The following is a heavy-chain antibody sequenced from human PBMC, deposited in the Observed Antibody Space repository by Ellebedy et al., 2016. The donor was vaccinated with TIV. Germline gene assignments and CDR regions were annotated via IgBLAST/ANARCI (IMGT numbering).Heavy chain of an antibody. V-gene: IGHV1-18*01. CDR1: GYTFTTHG. Sequence: AASVKVSCKASGYTFTTHGISWVRQAPGQGLEWMGWISAYNGDTNYAQKLHGRVTMTTDTSTSTAYMELRSLRSDDTAVYYCARDSFVVGAPYHFDYWGQGTLVTVSS. CDR3: ARDSFVVGAPYHFDY. D-gene: IGHD1-26*01. J-gene: IGHJ4*02. CDR2: ISAYNGDT.